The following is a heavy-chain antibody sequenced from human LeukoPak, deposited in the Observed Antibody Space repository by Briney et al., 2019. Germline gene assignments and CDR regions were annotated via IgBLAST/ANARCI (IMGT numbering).Heavy chain of an antibody. CDR2: ISSSGSTI. Sequence: PGGSLRLSCAASGFTFSSYEMKWVRQAPGEGREWVSYISSSGSTIYYADSVKGRFTISRDNAKNSLYLQMNSLRAEDTAVYYCAELGITMIGGVWGKGTMVTISS. CDR1: GFTFSSYE. D-gene: IGHD3-10*02. J-gene: IGHJ6*04. CDR3: AELGITMIGGV. V-gene: IGHV3-48*03.